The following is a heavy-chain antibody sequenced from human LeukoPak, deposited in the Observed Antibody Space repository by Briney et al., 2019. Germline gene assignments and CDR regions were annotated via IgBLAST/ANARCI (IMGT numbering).Heavy chain of an antibody. J-gene: IGHJ4*02. CDR1: GFTFTSYA. V-gene: IGHV3-23*01. CDR2: ISGTGGSP. D-gene: IGHD4-17*01. CDR3: AKDATVTTLYIRETYFDY. Sequence: GGSLRLSCATSGFTFTSYAMTWVRQAPGKGLEWVSAISGTGGSPYYADSVKGRFTISRDNSKNTLYLQMNSLRAEDTALYYCAKDATVTTLYIRETYFDYWGQGTLVTVSS.